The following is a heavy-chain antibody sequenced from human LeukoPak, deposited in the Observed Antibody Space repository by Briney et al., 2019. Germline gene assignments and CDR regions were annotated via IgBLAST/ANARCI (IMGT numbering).Heavy chain of an antibody. CDR1: GGSISSSTYY. J-gene: IGHJ4*02. Sequence: SETLCLTCTVSGGSISSSTYYWGWIRQPPGNGLEWIGSFYYSGSTHYNPSLKSRVTISVDTSKNQFSLKLSSVTAADTAVYYCARLSPYYDILTGYYKDYWGQGTLVTVSS. D-gene: IGHD3-9*01. CDR2: FYYSGST. V-gene: IGHV4-39*01. CDR3: ARLSPYYDILTGYYKDY.